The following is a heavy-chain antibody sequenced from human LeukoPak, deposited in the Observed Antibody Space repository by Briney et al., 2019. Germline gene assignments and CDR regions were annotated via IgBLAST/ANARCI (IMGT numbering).Heavy chain of an antibody. CDR3: AKPPRANSSGWYSYFDY. J-gene: IGHJ4*02. CDR2: ISYDGSNK. D-gene: IGHD6-19*01. V-gene: IGHV3-30*18. CDR1: GFTFSSYG. Sequence: GRSLRLSCAASGFTFSSYGMLWVRQAPGKGLERVAVISYDGSNKYYADSVKGRFTISRDNSKNTLCLQMNSLRAEDTAVYYCAKPPRANSSGWYSYFDYWGQGTLVTVSS.